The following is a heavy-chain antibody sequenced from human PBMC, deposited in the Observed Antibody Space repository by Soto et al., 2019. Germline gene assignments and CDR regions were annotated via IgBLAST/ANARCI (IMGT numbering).Heavy chain of an antibody. CDR3: ARHGRPNCSGGSCYFQNYYYYYMDV. D-gene: IGHD2-15*01. J-gene: IGHJ6*03. V-gene: IGHV4-59*08. Sequence: SETLSLTCTVSGGSISSYYWSWIRQPPGKGLEWIGYIYYSGSTNYNPSLKSRVTISVDTSKNQFSLKLSSVTAADTAVYYCARHGRPNCSGGSCYFQNYYYYYMDVXGKGTTVTVSS. CDR2: IYYSGST. CDR1: GGSISSYY.